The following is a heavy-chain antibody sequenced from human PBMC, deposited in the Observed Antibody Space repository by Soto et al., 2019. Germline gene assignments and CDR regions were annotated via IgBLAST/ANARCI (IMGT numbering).Heavy chain of an antibody. CDR2: ISYDGSNK. CDR1: GFTFSSYG. D-gene: IGHD3-22*01. Sequence: GGSLRLSCAASGFTFSSYGMHWVRQAPGKGLEWVAVISYDGSNKYYADSVKGRFTISRDSSKNTLYLQMNSLRAEDTAVYYCAKTEDSSGYLNLGFWGQGTLVTVSS. J-gene: IGHJ4*02. CDR3: AKTEDSSGYLNLGF. V-gene: IGHV3-30*18.